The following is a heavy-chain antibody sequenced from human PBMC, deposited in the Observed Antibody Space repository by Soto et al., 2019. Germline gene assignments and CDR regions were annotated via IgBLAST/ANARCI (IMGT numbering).Heavy chain of an antibody. Sequence: QLQLQESGSGLVKPSQTLSLNCAVSGVSISDGGYSWSWIRQPPGKGLEWIGYTHASGDTYYNPSLTGRVTLSVDRSRNQFSLNLRSMTAADTAVYYCARSPFYGSTSHFDYWGQGTLVSVSS. V-gene: IGHV4-30-2*01. CDR3: ARSPFYGSTSHFDY. CDR1: GVSISDGGYS. D-gene: IGHD3-10*01. J-gene: IGHJ4*02. CDR2: THASGDT.